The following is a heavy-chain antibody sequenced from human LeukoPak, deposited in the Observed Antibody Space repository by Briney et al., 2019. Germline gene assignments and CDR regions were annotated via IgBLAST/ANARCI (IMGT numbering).Heavy chain of an antibody. J-gene: IGHJ6*03. CDR3: AGAAAPYYYYYYMDV. V-gene: IGHV4-38-2*02. CDR2: IYHSGST. Sequence: SETLSLTCTVSGYSISSGYYWGWIRQPPGKGLEWIGSIYHSGSTYYNPSLKSRVTISVDTSKNQFSLKLSSVTAADTAVYYCAGAAAPYYYYYYMDVWGKGTTVTVSS. D-gene: IGHD6-13*01. CDR1: GYSISSGYY.